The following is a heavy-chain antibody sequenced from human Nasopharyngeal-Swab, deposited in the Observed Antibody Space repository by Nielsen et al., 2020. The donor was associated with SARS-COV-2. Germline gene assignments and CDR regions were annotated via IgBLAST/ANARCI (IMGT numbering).Heavy chain of an antibody. CDR1: GFTFSSYG. CDR2: IWYDGSNK. CDR3: ARDRTVTTIVYFDY. D-gene: IGHD4-17*01. J-gene: IGHJ4*02. V-gene: IGHV3-33*01. Sequence: GESLKISCAASGFTFSSYGMHWVRQAPGKGLEWVAVIWYDGSNKYYADSVKGRFTISRDNSKNTLYLQMNSLRAEDTAVYYCARDRTVTTIVYFDYWGQGTLVTVSS.